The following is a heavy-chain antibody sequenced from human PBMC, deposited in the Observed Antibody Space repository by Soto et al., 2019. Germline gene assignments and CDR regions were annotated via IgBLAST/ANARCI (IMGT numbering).Heavy chain of an antibody. D-gene: IGHD3-3*01. Sequence: GLECLGSTYYRSKLYNDYAVSVKSRITINPDTSKNHFSLQLNSVTPEDTAVYYCARDGTYYDFWSGSFYYYYGMDVWGQGTTVTVSS. V-gene: IGHV6-1*01. CDR2: TYYRSKLYN. J-gene: IGHJ6*02. CDR3: ARDGTYYDFWSGSFYYYYGMDV.